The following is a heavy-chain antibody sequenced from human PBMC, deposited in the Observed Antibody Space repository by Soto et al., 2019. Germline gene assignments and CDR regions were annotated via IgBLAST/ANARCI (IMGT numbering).Heavy chain of an antibody. CDR3: ARGRYDFWSGYYTQFDY. Sequence: SETLSLTCTVSGGSISSGDYYWSWIRQPPGKGLEWIGYIYYSGSTYYNPSLKSRVTISVDTSKNQFSLKLSSVTAADTAVYYCARGRYDFWSGYYTQFDYWGQGTLVTVSS. J-gene: IGHJ4*02. V-gene: IGHV4-30-4*01. D-gene: IGHD3-3*01. CDR2: IYYSGST. CDR1: GGSISSGDYY.